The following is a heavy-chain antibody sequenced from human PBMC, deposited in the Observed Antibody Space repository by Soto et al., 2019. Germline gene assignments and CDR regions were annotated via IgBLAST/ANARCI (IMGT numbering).Heavy chain of an antibody. Sequence: ASVKVSCKTSGYTFTSYGISWVRQAPGQGLEWMGWITTDKGKTTYAQKFQGRVTMTTDTSTSTAYMELRSLRSDDTAVYYCARVDDISYYYGMDVWGQGTTVTVS. CDR3: ARVDDISYYYGMDV. D-gene: IGHD3-9*01. CDR1: GYTFTSYG. V-gene: IGHV1-18*01. J-gene: IGHJ6*02. CDR2: ITTDKGKT.